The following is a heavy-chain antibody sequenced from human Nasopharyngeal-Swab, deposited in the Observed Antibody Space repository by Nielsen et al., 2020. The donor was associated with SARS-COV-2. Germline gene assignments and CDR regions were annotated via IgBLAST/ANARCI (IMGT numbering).Heavy chain of an antibody. V-gene: IGHV3-13*04. CDR3: ARALAPYSGYDYDYYYGMDV. D-gene: IGHD5-12*01. Sequence: GESLKISCAASGFTFSSYDMHWVRQATGKGLEWVSAIGTAGDTYYPGSVKGRFTISRENAKNSLYLQMNSLRAGDTAVHYCARALAPYSGYDYDYYYGMDVWGQGTTVTVSS. CDR2: IGTAGDT. J-gene: IGHJ6*02. CDR1: GFTFSSYD.